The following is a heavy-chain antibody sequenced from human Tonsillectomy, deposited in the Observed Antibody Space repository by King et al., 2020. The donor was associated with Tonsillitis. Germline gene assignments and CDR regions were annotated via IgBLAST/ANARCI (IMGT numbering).Heavy chain of an antibody. CDR3: TTLGDDSDAFDF. CDR2: IKSKTDGGTT. CDR1: GFTFSHAW. V-gene: IGHV3-15*01. J-gene: IGHJ3*01. D-gene: IGHD3-10*01. Sequence: DVQLVEFGGGLVKPGGSLRLSCAASGFTFSHAWMSWVRQALGRGLEWVGRIKSKTDGGTTDYAAPVKGRFTVSRDDSKNTLYLQMNSLKNEDTAVYYCTTLGDDSDAFDFWGQGTLVTVSS.